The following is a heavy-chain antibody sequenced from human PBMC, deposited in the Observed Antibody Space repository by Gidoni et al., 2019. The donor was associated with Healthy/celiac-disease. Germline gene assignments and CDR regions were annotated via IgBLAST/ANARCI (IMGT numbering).Heavy chain of an antibody. J-gene: IGHJ6*02. CDR2: IIPILGIA. Sequence: QVQLVQSGAEVKKPGSSVKVSCKASGGTFSSYSISWLRQAPGQGLEWMGRIIPILGIANYAQKLQGRVTINADKSTSTAYMEMSSMRSEDTAVYYCARDEGGDIVVVPAADPDYYYGMDVWGQGTTVTVSS. CDR3: ARDEGGDIVVVPAADPDYYYGMDV. V-gene: IGHV1-69*04. D-gene: IGHD2-2*01. CDR1: GGTFSSYS.